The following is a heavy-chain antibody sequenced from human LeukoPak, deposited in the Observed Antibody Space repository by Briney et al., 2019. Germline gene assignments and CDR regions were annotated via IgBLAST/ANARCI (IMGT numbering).Heavy chain of an antibody. V-gene: IGHV3-48*03. Sequence: GGSLGLSCAASGFTFSSYEMNWVRQAPGKGLEWVSYISSSGSTIYYADSVKGRFTISRDNAKNSLYLQMNSLRAEDTAVYYCARPIPGSSYYYYGMDVWGQGTTVTVSS. CDR2: ISSSGSTI. CDR1: GFTFSSYE. J-gene: IGHJ6*02. CDR3: ARPIPGSSYYYYGMDV. D-gene: IGHD3-10*01.